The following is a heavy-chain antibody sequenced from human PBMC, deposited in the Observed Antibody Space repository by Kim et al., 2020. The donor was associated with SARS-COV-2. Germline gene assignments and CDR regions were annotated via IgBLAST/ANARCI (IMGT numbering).Heavy chain of an antibody. D-gene: IGHD3-3*01. V-gene: IGHV3-33*01. CDR2: IWYDGSNK. Sequence: GGSLRLSCAASGFTFSSYGMHWVRQAPGKGLEWVSVIWYDGSNKYYADSVKGRFTISRDNSKNTLYLQMNSLRAEDTAVYYCARSTPYRFLEWFPSEDWFDAWGQGTLVTVSS. CDR3: ARSTPYRFLEWFPSEDWFDA. CDR1: GFTFSSYG. J-gene: IGHJ5*02.